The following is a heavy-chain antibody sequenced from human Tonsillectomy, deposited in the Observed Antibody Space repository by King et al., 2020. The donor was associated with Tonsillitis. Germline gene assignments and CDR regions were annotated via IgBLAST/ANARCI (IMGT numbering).Heavy chain of an antibody. CDR2: ISSSSTYI. CDR1: GFTFSSYN. V-gene: IGHV3-21*01. CDR3: ARGTTTVTPLYYFDY. J-gene: IGHJ4*02. Sequence: VQLVESGGGLVNPGGSLRLSCAASGFTFSSYNMNWVRQAPGKGLEWVSSISSSSTYINYADSMKGRFTISRGNAKNSLYLQMNSLRAEDTAVYYCARGTTTVTPLYYFDYWGQGTLVTVSS. D-gene: IGHD4-17*01.